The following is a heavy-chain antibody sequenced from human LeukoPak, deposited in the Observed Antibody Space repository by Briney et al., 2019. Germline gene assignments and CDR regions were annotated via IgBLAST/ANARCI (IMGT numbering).Heavy chain of an antibody. V-gene: IGHV4-4*02. CDR3: ASRDGYNWAVDY. J-gene: IGHJ4*02. D-gene: IGHD5-24*01. CDR1: GGSISSGNW. CDR2: IHHSGST. Sequence: SETLSLTCAVSGGSISSGNWWSWVRQPPGKGLEWIGEIHHSGSTRYNSFLKSRVTISVDKSKNQFSLNLNSVTAADTAVYYCASRDGYNWAVDYWGQGTLVTVSS.